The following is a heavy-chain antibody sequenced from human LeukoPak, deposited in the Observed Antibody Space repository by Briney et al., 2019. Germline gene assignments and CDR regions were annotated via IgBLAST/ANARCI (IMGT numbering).Heavy chain of an antibody. CDR2: IYHSGST. Sequence: SETLSLTCTVSGYSISSGYYWGWIRQPPGKGLEWIGSIYHSGSTYYNPSLKSRVTISVDTSKNQFSLKLSSVTAAGTAVYYCAGCGGDCYVDVWGKGTTVTVSS. CDR3: AGCGGDCYVDV. V-gene: IGHV4-38-2*02. CDR1: GYSISSGYY. J-gene: IGHJ6*03. D-gene: IGHD2-21*01.